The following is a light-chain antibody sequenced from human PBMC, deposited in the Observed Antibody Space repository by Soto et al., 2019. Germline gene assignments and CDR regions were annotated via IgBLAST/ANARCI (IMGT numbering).Light chain of an antibody. Sequence: IQMTQSPSTLSASVGSRVTTTCRASQSISHWLAWHQQKPGKAPKLLIYKASTLESGVPSRFSGSGSGTEFPLTISSLQPDDFATYYCQQYKSFRAIGQGTKVDIK. CDR2: KAS. CDR3: QQYKSFRA. CDR1: QSISHW. J-gene: IGKJ1*01. V-gene: IGKV1-5*03.